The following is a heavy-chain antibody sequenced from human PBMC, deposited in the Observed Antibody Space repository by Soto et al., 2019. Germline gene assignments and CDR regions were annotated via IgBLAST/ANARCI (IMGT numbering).Heavy chain of an antibody. CDR2: IYYSGST. J-gene: IGHJ5*02. CDR1: GGSISSGGYY. D-gene: IGHD2-2*01. Sequence: QVQLQESGPRLVKPSQPLSLTCTVSGGSISSGGYYWSWIRQHPGQGLEWIGYIYYSGSTYYNPSLKRRVTISVDTSNNQFAVKQISVTSADTAVYYCASEVSTSQNWFDTWGQGTLVTVAS. V-gene: IGHV4-31*03. CDR3: ASEVSTSQNWFDT.